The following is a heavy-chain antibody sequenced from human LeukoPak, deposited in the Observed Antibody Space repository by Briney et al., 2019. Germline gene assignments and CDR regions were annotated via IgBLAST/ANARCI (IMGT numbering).Heavy chain of an antibody. CDR2: IYYSGTT. CDR1: GGSISSGGYY. CDR3: ARGQPITVPYIVGATGGWFDP. D-gene: IGHD1-26*01. V-gene: IGHV4-61*08. Sequence: SQTLSLTCTVSGGSISSGGYYWSWIRQSPGRGLEWIGYIYYSGTTNYNPSLKSRVTISVDTSKKQFSLKLSSVTAADTAVYYCARGQPITVPYIVGATGGWFDPWGQGTLVTVSS. J-gene: IGHJ5*02.